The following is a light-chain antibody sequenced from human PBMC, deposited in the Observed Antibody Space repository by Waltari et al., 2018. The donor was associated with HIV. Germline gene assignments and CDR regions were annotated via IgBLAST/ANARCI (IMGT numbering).Light chain of an antibody. CDR1: SSNIGSNT. J-gene: IGLJ3*02. Sequence: QSVLTQPPSASGTPGQRVTISCSGSSSNIGSNTVNWYQQLPGTAPKLLIYSNKQRPSGVPDRFSGSKSGTSASLAISGLQSEDEADYYCATWDGSLDGRVVFGGGTKLTVL. CDR3: ATWDGSLDGRVV. V-gene: IGLV1-44*01. CDR2: SNK.